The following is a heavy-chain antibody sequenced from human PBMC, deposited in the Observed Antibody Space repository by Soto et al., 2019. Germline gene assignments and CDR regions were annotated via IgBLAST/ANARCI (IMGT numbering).Heavy chain of an antibody. CDR2: ISGSGGST. D-gene: IGHD6-6*01. CDR3: AKDLDSSSSFVWLLDY. J-gene: IGHJ4*02. CDR1: GFTFSSYA. V-gene: IGHV3-23*01. Sequence: GESLKISCAASGFTFSSYAMSWVRQAPGKGLEWVSAISGSGGSTYYADSVKGRSTISRDNSKNTLYLQMNSLRAEDTAVYYCAKDLDSSSSFVWLLDYWGQGTLVTVSS.